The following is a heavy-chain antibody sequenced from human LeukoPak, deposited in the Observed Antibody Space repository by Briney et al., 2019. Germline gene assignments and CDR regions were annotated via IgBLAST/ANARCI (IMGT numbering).Heavy chain of an antibody. Sequence: GGSLRLSCEPSGFTFSDYYMSWIRQAPGKGLEWVSYISSGGNTLYYADSVKGRFTISRDNAKNSLYLQMSSLRAEDTAVYYCARGSISVSAAGRFGYWGQGTLVTVSS. V-gene: IGHV3-11*01. CDR3: ARGSISVSAAGRFGY. D-gene: IGHD6-13*01. CDR1: GFTFSDYY. CDR2: ISSGGNTL. J-gene: IGHJ4*02.